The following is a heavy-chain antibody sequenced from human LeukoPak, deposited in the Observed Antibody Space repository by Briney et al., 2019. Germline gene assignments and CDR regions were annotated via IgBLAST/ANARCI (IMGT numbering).Heavy chain of an antibody. V-gene: IGHV1-46*01. J-gene: IGHJ3*02. D-gene: IGHD4-23*01. Sequence: ASVKVSCKASGNTFSSYFIHWVRQAPGHGLEWMGIVSPSGVTTSYAQELQGRVTMTRDTSTSTVYMELSSLRSEDTAVYYCGRVTLYAFDIWGQGTMVTVSS. CDR2: VSPSGVTT. CDR1: GNTFSSYF. CDR3: GRVTLYAFDI.